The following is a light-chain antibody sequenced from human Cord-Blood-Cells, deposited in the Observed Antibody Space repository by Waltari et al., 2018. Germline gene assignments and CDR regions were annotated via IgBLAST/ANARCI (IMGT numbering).Light chain of an antibody. CDR2: DVI. CDR1: SSDVGGYNY. Sequence: QSALTQPASVSGSPGQSITISCTGTSSDVGGYNYVSWYQPHPGKAPKLMLYDVIKRPSGVSNRFSGSKSGNTASLTISGLQAEDEADYYCSSYTSSSTLVFGGGTKLTVL. V-gene: IGLV2-14*01. J-gene: IGLJ2*01. CDR3: SSYTSSSTLV.